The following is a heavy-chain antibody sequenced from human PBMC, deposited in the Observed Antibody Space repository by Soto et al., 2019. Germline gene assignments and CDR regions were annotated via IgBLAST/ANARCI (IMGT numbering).Heavy chain of an antibody. CDR1: GGTFSTYA. CDR2: IIPIFGAA. CDR3: ARVTMVRGVHNWFDP. Sequence: QVQLVQSGAEVKKPGSSVKVSCKASGGTFSTYAINWVRQAPGQGLEWMGGIIPIFGAANYAQKFQGRVTITADESTSTAYMELGSLRSEDTAVYYCARVTMVRGVHNWFDPWGQGNLVTVSS. D-gene: IGHD3-10*01. V-gene: IGHV1-69*01. J-gene: IGHJ5*02.